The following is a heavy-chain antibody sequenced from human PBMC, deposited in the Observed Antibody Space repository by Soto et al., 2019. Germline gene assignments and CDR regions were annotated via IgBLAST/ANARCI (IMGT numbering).Heavy chain of an antibody. D-gene: IGHD6-19*01. Sequence: EVQLLESGGGLVQPGGSLRLSCAASGFTFSSYAMSWVRQAPGKGLEWVSVISGSGGSTYYADSVKGRFTISRDNSKNTLFLQMNSLRVEDTAVYYCAKAPPYSGWPTTYYYGMDVWGQGTTVTFSS. J-gene: IGHJ6*02. CDR2: ISGSGGST. CDR1: GFTFSSYA. CDR3: AKAPPYSGWPTTYYYGMDV. V-gene: IGHV3-23*01.